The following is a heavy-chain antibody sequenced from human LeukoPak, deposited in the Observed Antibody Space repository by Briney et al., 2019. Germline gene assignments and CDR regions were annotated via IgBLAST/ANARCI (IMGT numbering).Heavy chain of an antibody. CDR3: AKAGGSVWYSPQFDF. CDR2: ISATGGTT. V-gene: IGHV3-23*01. J-gene: IGHJ4*02. CDR1: GISFSTYA. Sequence: QTGGSLRLSCAASGISFSTYAMTWVRQAPGKGLEWVSLISATGGTTYYADSVKGRFTISRDNSKNTLDLQLSSLRADDTAVYYCAKAGGSVWYSPQFDFWGPGTQVTVSS. D-gene: IGHD1-1*01.